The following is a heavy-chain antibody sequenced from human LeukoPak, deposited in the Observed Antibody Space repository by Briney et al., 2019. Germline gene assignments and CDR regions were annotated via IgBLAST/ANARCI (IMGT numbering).Heavy chain of an antibody. V-gene: IGHV4-61*02. Sequence: SQTLSLTCTVSGGSISSSSYYWSWIRQPAGKGLEWIGRIYTSGSSNYNPSLKSRVTISVDTSKNQFSLKLSSVAAADTAVYYCARDLYGYYWFDPWGQGTQVTVSS. CDR2: IYTSGSS. CDR3: ARDLYGYYWFDP. CDR1: GGSISSSSYY. J-gene: IGHJ5*02. D-gene: IGHD5-18*01.